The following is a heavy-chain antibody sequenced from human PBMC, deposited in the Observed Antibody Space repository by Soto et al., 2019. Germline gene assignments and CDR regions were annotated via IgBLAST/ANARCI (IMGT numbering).Heavy chain of an antibody. CDR3: ARGGLVVVGAATPRVDY. D-gene: IGHD2-15*01. J-gene: IGHJ4*02. CDR2: ISAGSDYI. V-gene: IGHV3-21*02. Sequence: EVQLVESGGGLVKPGGSLRLSCTDSGFTFGSHSMYWVRQAPGKGLEWVSSISAGSDYIFYADSVKGRFAISRDNAKNSLYLQMDILRAEDTAVYYCARGGLVVVGAATPRVDYWGQGTLVTVSS. CDR1: GFTFGSHS.